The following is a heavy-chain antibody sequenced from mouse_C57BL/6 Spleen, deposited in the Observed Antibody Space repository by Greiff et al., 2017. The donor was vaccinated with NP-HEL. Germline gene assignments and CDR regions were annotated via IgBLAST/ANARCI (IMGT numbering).Heavy chain of an antibody. CDR1: GYTFTGYW. V-gene: IGHV1-50*01. CDR3: ASAGGSSCGEFDY. D-gene: IGHD1-1*01. Sequence: QVQLQQPGAELVKPGASVKLSCTASGYTFTGYWMQWVKQRPGQGLEWIGEIDPSDSDTNYNQKFKGKATLTVDTSSSTAYMQLSSLTSEDSAVYYCASAGGSSCGEFDYWGQGTTLTVSA. J-gene: IGHJ2*01. CDR2: IDPSDSDT.